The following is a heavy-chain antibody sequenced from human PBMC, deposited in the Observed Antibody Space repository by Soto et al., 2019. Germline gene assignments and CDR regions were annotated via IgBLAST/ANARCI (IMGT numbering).Heavy chain of an antibody. V-gene: IGHV1-69*13. D-gene: IGHD4-17*01. CDR1: GGTFSSYA. Sequence: GASVKVSCKASGGTFSSYAISWVRQAPGQGLEWMGGIIPIFGTANYAQKFQGRVTITADESTSTAYMELSSLRSEDTAVYYCARGSTYGDYTVYLTFDPWGQGPLVTVSS. J-gene: IGHJ5*02. CDR3: ARGSTYGDYTVYLTFDP. CDR2: IIPIFGTA.